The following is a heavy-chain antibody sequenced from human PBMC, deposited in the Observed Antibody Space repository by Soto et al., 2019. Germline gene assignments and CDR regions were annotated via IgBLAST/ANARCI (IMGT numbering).Heavy chain of an antibody. Sequence: SETLSLTCTVSGDTSGSYYWSWIREPPGKGLEWIGYIYNSGSTNYNPSLKSRVTISIDTSKNQISLKLSSVTAADTAVYYCARDQGIAVAVFDYWGQGTLVTVSS. J-gene: IGHJ4*02. CDR1: GDTSGSYY. CDR3: ARDQGIAVAVFDY. CDR2: IYNSGST. V-gene: IGHV4-59*01. D-gene: IGHD6-19*01.